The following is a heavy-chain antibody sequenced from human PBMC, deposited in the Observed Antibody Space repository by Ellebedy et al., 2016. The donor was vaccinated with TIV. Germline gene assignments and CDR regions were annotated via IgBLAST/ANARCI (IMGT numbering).Heavy chain of an antibody. V-gene: IGHV3-11*04. CDR3: ATDRGEDGLLSFFDF. J-gene: IGHJ4*01. CDR1: GFTFSDYY. Sequence: PGGSLRLSCAASGFTFSDYYMSWIRQAPGKGLEWVSYISSSGSTIYYADSVKGRFTISRDNAKNSLSLQMDSLRAEDTAVYYCATDRGEDGLLSFFDFWGHGTLVTVSS. CDR2: ISSSGSTI. D-gene: IGHD2/OR15-2a*01.